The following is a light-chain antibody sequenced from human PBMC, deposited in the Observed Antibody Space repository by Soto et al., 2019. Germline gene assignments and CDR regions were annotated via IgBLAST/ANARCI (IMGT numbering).Light chain of an antibody. V-gene: IGKV1-27*01. CDR1: QGISTY. CDR3: QKYNSAPPWT. CDR2: AAS. Sequence: DIQMTQSPSSLSASVGDRVTITCRSSQGISTYLAWYQQKPGKVPKLLIYAASTLQSGVTSRFSGSGSATAFTLTISSLQPEYVATYYCQKYNSAPPWTFGQGTNVELK. J-gene: IGKJ1*01.